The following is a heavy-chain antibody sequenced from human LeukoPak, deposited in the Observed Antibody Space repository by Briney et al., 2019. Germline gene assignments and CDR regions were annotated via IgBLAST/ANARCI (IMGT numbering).Heavy chain of an antibody. CDR1: GFTFSSYS. CDR3: AKGLYSGYDKGYYYYGMDV. CDR2: ISSSSSTI. J-gene: IGHJ6*02. V-gene: IGHV3-48*01. D-gene: IGHD5-12*01. Sequence: GSLRLSCAASGFTFSSYSMNWVRQAPGKGLEWVSYISSSSSTIYYADSVKGRFTISRDNAKNSLYLQMNSLRAEDTAVYYCAKGLYSGYDKGYYYYGMDVWGQGTTVTVSS.